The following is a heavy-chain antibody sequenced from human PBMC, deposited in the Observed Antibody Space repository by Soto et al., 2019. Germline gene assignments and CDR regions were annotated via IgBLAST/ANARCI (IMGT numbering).Heavy chain of an antibody. J-gene: IGHJ4*02. V-gene: IGHV3-30*18. Sequence: QVQLVESGGGVVQPGRSLRLSCAASGFTFSSYGMHWVRQAPGKGLEWVAVISYDGSNKYYADSVKGRFTISRDNSKNTLYLQMNSLRAEDTAVYYCANEGWEWELLYYFDYWGQGTLVTVSS. CDR3: ANEGWEWELLYYFDY. D-gene: IGHD1-26*01. CDR1: GFTFSSYG. CDR2: ISYDGSNK.